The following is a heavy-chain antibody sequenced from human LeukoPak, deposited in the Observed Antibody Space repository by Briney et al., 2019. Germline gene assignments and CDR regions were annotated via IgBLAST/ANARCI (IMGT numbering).Heavy chain of an antibody. CDR1: GFTFSSYG. D-gene: IGHD3-10*01. Sequence: PGGSLRLSCAASGFTFSSYGMHWVRQAPGKGLEWVAVIWYDGSNKYYADSVKGRFTISRDNSKNTLYLQMNSLRAEDTAVYYCARGYGSGSYYYYFDYWGQGTLVTVSS. V-gene: IGHV3-33*01. J-gene: IGHJ4*02. CDR3: ARGYGSGSYYYYFDY. CDR2: IWYDGSNK.